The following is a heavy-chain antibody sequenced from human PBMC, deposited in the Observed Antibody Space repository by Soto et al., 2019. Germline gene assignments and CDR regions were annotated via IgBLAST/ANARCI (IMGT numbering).Heavy chain of an antibody. V-gene: IGHV3-21*01. CDR2: ISSSSSYI. CDR3: ARGRSYFGDAFDI. Sequence: EVQLVESGGGLVKPGGSLRLSCAASGFTFSSYSMNWVRQAPGKGLEWVSSISSSSSYIYYADSVKGRFTISRDNAKNSLYPQMNSLGAKDTAVDYCARGRSYFGDAFDIWGQGTMVTVSS. CDR1: GFTFSSYS. D-gene: IGHD3-10*01. J-gene: IGHJ3*02.